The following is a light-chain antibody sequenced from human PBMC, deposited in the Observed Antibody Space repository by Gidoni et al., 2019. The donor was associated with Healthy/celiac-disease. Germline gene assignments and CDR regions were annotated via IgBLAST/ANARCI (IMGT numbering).Light chain of an antibody. Sequence: EMVLTQSPATLSLSPGERATLSCRASQSVSSYLAWYQQKPGQAPRLLIYDASNRATGIPARFSGSGSGTDFTLTISSLEPEDFAVYYCQQRSNPYTFGQXPKLEIK. V-gene: IGKV3-11*01. CDR2: DAS. CDR3: QQRSNPYT. J-gene: IGKJ2*01. CDR1: QSVSSY.